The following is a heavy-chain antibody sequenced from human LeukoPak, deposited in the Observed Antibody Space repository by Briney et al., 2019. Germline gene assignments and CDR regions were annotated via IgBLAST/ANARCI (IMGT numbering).Heavy chain of an antibody. CDR2: ISSSGSTI. D-gene: IGHD3-22*01. Sequence: GGSLRLSCAASGFTFSSYEMNWVRQAPGKGLEWVSYISSSGSTIYYADSVKGRFTISRDNAKNSLYLQMNSLRAEDTAVYYCARGLYRTVVVPHYFDYWGQGTLVTVSS. J-gene: IGHJ4*02. CDR1: GFTFSSYE. V-gene: IGHV3-48*03. CDR3: ARGLYRTVVVPHYFDY.